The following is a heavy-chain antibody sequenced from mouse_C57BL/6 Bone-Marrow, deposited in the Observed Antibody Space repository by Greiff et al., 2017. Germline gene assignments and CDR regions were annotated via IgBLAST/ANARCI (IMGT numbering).Heavy chain of an antibody. J-gene: IGHJ3*01. CDR2: ISAGGSYT. CDR1: GFTFSSYA. D-gene: IGHD2-4*01. V-gene: IGHV5-4*01. CDR3: ARDKGYDCEEFAL. Sequence: EVKLVESGGGLVKPGGSLKLSCAASGFTFSSYAMSWVRQTPEKRLEWVATISAGGSYTYYPDNVKGRFTITRDNAKNKLYLQMSHLKSEDTAMYYCARDKGYDCEEFALWGRGTRVTVSA.